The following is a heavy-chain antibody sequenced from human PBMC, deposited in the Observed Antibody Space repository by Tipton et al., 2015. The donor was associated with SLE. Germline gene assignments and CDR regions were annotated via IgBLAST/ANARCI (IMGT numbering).Heavy chain of an antibody. CDR1: GFTFSPYW. D-gene: IGHD3-3*01. V-gene: IGHV3-74*01. Sequence: SLRLSCAASGFTFSPYWMHWVRQAPGKGLVWVSRINSDGSSTYYADSVKGRFTISRDNAKNTLYLQMNSLRAGDTAVYYCAGLEGLSHPWGQGTLVTVSS. J-gene: IGHJ5*02. CDR2: INSDGSST. CDR3: AGLEGLSHP.